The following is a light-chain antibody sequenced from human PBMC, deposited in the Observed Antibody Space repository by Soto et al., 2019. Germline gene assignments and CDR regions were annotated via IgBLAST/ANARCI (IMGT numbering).Light chain of an antibody. CDR3: PSHTTTNTRV. J-gene: IGLJ1*01. V-gene: IGLV2-14*03. CDR2: EVS. Sequence: QSALTQPASVSGSPGQWIAISCTGTSCDVGAYDYVSWYQQHPERAPRLVIYEVSNRPSGVSNRFSGSKSVNTATLTISGLQAEDEADYYCPSHTTTNTRVFGTGTKLTVL. CDR1: SCDVGAYDY.